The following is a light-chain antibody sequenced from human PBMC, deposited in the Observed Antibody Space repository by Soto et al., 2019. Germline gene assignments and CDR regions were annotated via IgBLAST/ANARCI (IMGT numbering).Light chain of an antibody. J-gene: IGKJ1*01. CDR1: QSVSSK. Sequence: EIMMKQSPATLSVSPGERATLSCKASQSVSSKLAWYQQKPGQAPRLLIYGASTRATGIPARFSGSGSGTDFTLTISRLQPEDFAVYYCQQYSSSRTFGQGTKVDIK. V-gene: IGKV3-15*01. CDR3: QQYSSSRT. CDR2: GAS.